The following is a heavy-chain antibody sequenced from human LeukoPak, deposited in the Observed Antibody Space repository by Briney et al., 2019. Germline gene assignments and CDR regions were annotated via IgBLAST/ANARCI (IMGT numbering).Heavy chain of an antibody. J-gene: IGHJ6*02. CDR1: GFTFSSYE. D-gene: IGHD2-2*01. Sequence: PGGSLRLSCAASGFTFSSYEMNWVRQAPGKGLEWVSYISSSGSTIYYADSVKGRFTISRANAKNSLYLQMNSLRAEATAVYYCARDSSYYYYGVDVWGQGTTVTVSS. CDR2: ISSSGSTI. CDR3: ARDSSYYYYGVDV. V-gene: IGHV3-48*03.